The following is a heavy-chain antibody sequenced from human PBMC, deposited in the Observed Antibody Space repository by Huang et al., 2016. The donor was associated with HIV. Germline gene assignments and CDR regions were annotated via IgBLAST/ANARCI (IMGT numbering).Heavy chain of an antibody. CDR2: SSSSSSYI. V-gene: IGHV3-21*01. CDR1: GFTFSSYS. CDR3: ARARYYGSGHYYMDV. D-gene: IGHD3-10*01. Sequence: EVQLVESGGGLVKPGGSLRLSCAASGFTFSSYSMNWVRQAPGKWLEWVSSSSSSSSYIYYADSVKGRFTISRDNAKNALYLQMNSLRAEDTAVYYCARARYYGSGHYYMDVWGKGTTVTVSS. J-gene: IGHJ6*03.